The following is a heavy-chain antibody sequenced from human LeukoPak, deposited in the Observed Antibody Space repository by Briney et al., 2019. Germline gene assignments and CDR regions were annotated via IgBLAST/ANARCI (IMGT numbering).Heavy chain of an antibody. CDR3: AGTSSGWSNWFDP. CDR2: IYYSGST. CDR1: GGSISSSSYY. Sequence: PSENLSLTCTVSGGSISSSSYYWGWNRQPPGKGLEWIGSIYYSGSTYYNPSLKSRVTISVDTSKNQFSLKLSSVTAADTAVYYCAGTSSGWSNWFDPWGQGTLVTVSS. J-gene: IGHJ5*02. D-gene: IGHD6-19*01. V-gene: IGHV4-39*01.